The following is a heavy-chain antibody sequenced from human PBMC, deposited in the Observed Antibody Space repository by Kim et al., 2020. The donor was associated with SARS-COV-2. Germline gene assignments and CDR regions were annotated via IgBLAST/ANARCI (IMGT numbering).Heavy chain of an antibody. CDR1: GFTFSNYY. CDR3: ARRYGDYGPFDC. J-gene: IGHJ4*02. CDR2: ISNSSYTR. Sequence: GGSLRLSCAASGFTFSNYYMSWIRQAPGKGLEWISYISNSSYTRYYADSLKGRFTISRDNAKNSLYLQMDSLRAEDMAVYYCARRYGDYGPFDCWGQGTPVTVSS. V-gene: IGHV3-11*01. D-gene: IGHD4-17*01.